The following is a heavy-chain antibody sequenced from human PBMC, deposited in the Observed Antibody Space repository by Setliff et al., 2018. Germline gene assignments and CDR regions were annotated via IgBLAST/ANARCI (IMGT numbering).Heavy chain of an antibody. J-gene: IGHJ4*02. CDR2: VSGSGVNT. CDR1: GFRFSSYA. V-gene: IGHV3-23*01. D-gene: IGHD7-27*01. CDR3: VRDLHWGFDY. Sequence: PGGSLRLSCVASGFRFSSYAMNWVRQAPGKGLEWVSGVSGSGVNTFYADSVKGRFTISRDDSKNTLYLQMNSLRAEDTAVYYCVRDLHWGFDYWGLGTLVTVS.